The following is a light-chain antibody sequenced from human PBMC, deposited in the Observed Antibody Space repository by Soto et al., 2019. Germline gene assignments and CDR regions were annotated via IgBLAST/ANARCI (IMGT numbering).Light chain of an antibody. Sequence: EIVLTQSPGTLSLSPGERATLSCRASQSVSTNYLAWYQQKPGQAPRLLIGATSSRATGIPDRFSGSGSGTDFTLTITRLEPEDFAVYFCQQYSSSPRGVTFGGGTKLEIK. V-gene: IGKV3-20*01. CDR2: ATS. J-gene: IGKJ4*01. CDR3: QQYSSSPRGVT. CDR1: QSVSTNY.